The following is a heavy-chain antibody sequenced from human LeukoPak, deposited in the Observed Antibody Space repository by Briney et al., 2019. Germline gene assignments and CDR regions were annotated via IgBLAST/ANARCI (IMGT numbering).Heavy chain of an antibody. J-gene: IGHJ3*01. CDR3: ARTYGDYDDALDV. CDR2: IYYSGST. Sequence: IGSIYYSGSTYNNPSLKSRVTIFVDTSKNQFSLKLSSVTATDTAVYYCARTYGDYDDALDVWGQGTMVTVSS. V-gene: IGHV4-39*01. D-gene: IGHD4-17*01.